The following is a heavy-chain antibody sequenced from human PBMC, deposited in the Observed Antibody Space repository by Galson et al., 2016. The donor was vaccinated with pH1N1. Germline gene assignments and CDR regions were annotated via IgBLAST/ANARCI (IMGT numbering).Heavy chain of an antibody. CDR2: IGTTGINI. CDR3: ARDNGYYTDFDY. Sequence: SLRLSCAASGFTLSRHTMHWVRQAPGKGLQYVSVIGTTGINIFYEDSVRDRFTVSRDNVRYTLHLQMDSLRTEDTAIYYCARDNGYYTDFDYWGQGTLVTVSP. CDR1: GFTLSRHT. V-gene: IGHV3-64*02. D-gene: IGHD5-18*01. J-gene: IGHJ4*02.